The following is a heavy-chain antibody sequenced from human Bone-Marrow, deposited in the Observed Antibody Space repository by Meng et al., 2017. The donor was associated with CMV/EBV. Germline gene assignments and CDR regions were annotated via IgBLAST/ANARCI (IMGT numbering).Heavy chain of an antibody. CDR1: GGSISSSS. Sequence: GGSLRLSCTVSGGSISSSSYYWGWIRQPPGKGLEWVSSISSSSSYIYYADSVKGRFTISRDNAKNSLYLQMNSLRAEDTAVYYCARVDQSKYRNDYYYYGMDVWGQGTTVTVSS. CDR3: ARVDQSKYRNDYYYYGMDV. D-gene: IGHD2/OR15-2a*01. CDR2: ISSSSSYI. J-gene: IGHJ6*02. V-gene: IGHV3-21*01.